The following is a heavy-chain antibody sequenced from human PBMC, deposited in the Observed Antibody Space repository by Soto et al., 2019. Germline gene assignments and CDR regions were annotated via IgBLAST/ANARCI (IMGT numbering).Heavy chain of an antibody. CDR2: IYYSGST. CDR1: GGFISSYY. J-gene: IGHJ6*03. Sequence: QVQLQESGPGLVKPSETLSLTCTVSGGFISSYYWSWIRQPPGKGLEWIGYIYYSGSTNYNPSLKSRVTISVDTSKNQFSLKMSSVTAADTAVYYCARRLSGYYYYLMDVWGKGTTVTVSS. CDR3: ARRLSGYYYYLMDV. V-gene: IGHV4-59*08.